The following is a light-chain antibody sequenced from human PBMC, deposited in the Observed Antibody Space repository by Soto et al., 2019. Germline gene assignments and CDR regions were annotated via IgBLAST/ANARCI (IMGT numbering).Light chain of an antibody. J-gene: IGKJ1*01. CDR1: QSVSSY. CDR3: QHYGSSPQT. CDR2: GAS. V-gene: IGKV3-20*01. Sequence: EIVLTQSPATLSLSPGERATLSCRASQSVSSYLAWYQQKPGQAPRLLIYGASSRATGIPDRFSGRDSGTDFTLTISRLEPEDFAVYFCQHYGSSPQTFGQGTKVDIK.